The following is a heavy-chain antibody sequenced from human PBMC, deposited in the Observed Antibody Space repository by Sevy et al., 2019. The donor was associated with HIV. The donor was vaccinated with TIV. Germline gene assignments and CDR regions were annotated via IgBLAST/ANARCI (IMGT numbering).Heavy chain of an antibody. D-gene: IGHD6-13*01. CDR1: GFTFSSYS. J-gene: IGHJ1*01. V-gene: IGHV3-30-3*01. CDR2: ISYDGSNK. Sequence: GGSLRLSCATSGFTFSSYSMHWVRQAPGKGLEWVATISYDGSNKHYADSVKGRFTISRDNFKNSLSLHMNSLRAEDTAMYYCALVRLSSDVAEYFQNWGQGTLVTVSS. CDR3: ALVRLSSDVAEYFQN.